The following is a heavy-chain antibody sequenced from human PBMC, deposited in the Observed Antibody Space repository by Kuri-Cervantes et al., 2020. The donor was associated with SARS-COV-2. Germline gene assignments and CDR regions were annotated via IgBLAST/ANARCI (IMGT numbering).Heavy chain of an antibody. J-gene: IGHJ6*02. CDR2: ISGSGGST. CDR3: AKATVRFLEWLQYYYYYGMDV. CDR1: GFTFSSYA. D-gene: IGHD3-3*01. Sequence: ETLSLTCAASGFTFSSYAMSWVRQAPGKGLEWVSAISGSGGSTYYADSVKGRFTISRDNSKNTLYLQMNSLRAEDTAVYYCAKATVRFLEWLQYYYYYGMDVWGQGTTVTVSS. V-gene: IGHV3-23*01.